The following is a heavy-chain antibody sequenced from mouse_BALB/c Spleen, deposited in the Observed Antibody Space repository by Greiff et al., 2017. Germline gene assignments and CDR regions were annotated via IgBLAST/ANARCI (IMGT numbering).Heavy chain of an antibody. CDR1: GYTFTSYW. J-gene: IGHJ4*01. CDR3: ARGPPYGYLYAMDY. D-gene: IGHD2-2*01. V-gene: IGHV1S81*02. CDR2: INPSNGRT. Sequence: QVQLQQPGADLVKPGASVKLSCKASGYTFTSYWMHWVKQRPGQGLEWIGEINPSNGRTNYNEKFKSKATLTVDKSSSTAYMQLSSLTSEDSAVYYGARGPPYGYLYAMDYWGQGTSVTVSA.